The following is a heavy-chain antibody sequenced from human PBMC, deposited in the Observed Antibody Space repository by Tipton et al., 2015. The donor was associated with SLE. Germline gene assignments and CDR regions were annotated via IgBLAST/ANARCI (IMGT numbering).Heavy chain of an antibody. CDR2: IYYREGT. D-gene: IGHD3-10*01. Sequence: TLSLTCTVSGDSINSYYWSWIRQPPGEGLEWIGYIYYREGTNYSPSLKSRVTISLDASKNQLSLMLSSVTAADTAVYYCAREGAEKVRTSYYYYMDVWGKGTTVTISS. V-gene: IGHV4-59*12. CDR3: AREGAEKVRTSYYYYMDV. J-gene: IGHJ6*03. CDR1: GDSINSYY.